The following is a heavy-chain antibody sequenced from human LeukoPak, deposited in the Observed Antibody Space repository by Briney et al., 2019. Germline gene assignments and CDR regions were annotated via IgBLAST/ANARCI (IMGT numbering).Heavy chain of an antibody. CDR1: GFTFSSYA. CDR2: ISYDGSNK. V-gene: IGHV3-30-3*01. J-gene: IGHJ2*01. Sequence: PGRSLRLSCAASGFTFSSYAMHWVRQAPGKGLEWVAVISYDGSNKYYADSVKGRFTISRDNSKNTLYLQMNSLRAEDTAVYYCAKDLFRCSGGSCYSSYWYFDLWGRGTLVTVSS. D-gene: IGHD2-15*01. CDR3: AKDLFRCSGGSCYSSYWYFDL.